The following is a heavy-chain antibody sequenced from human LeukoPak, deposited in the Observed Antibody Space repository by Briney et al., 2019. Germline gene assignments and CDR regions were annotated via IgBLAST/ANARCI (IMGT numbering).Heavy chain of an antibody. Sequence: SETLSLTCAVSGGSFSGYYWTRIRQPHGKGLEWIGEINHSGSANYNPSLKSRVTISLDTSKNQFSLNLSSVTAADTAVYYCARGQGTVTTHWGQGTLVTVSS. J-gene: IGHJ4*02. D-gene: IGHD4-17*01. CDR1: GGSFSGYY. V-gene: IGHV4-34*01. CDR3: ARGQGTVTTH. CDR2: INHSGSA.